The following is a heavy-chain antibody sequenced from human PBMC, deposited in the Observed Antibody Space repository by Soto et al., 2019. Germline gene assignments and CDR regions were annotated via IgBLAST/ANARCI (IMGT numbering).Heavy chain of an antibody. CDR3: ARSGYSGYALTPLDY. CDR2: ISAYNGNT. CDR1: GYTFTSYG. D-gene: IGHD5-12*01. J-gene: IGHJ4*02. Sequence: VSCKASGYTFTSYGISWVRQAPGQGLEWMGWISAYNGNTNYAQKLQGRVTMTTDTSTSTAYMELRSLRSDDTAVYYCARSGYSGYALTPLDYWGQGTLVTVSS. V-gene: IGHV1-18*01.